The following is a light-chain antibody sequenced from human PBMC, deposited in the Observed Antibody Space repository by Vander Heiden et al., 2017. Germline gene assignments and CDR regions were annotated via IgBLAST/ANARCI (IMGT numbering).Light chain of an antibody. CDR1: SSDVGGYSF. Sequence: QSALTQPASVSASPVQSISISCTGTSSDVGGYSFVCWYQQHPGKAPRLMIYEVSDRPSGGSNRFSGSKLGNTASLTISGLQPEDEADYYCSSYTTTSALVLFGGGTKVTV. V-gene: IGLV2-14*01. CDR2: EVS. J-gene: IGLJ2*01. CDR3: SSYTTTSALVL.